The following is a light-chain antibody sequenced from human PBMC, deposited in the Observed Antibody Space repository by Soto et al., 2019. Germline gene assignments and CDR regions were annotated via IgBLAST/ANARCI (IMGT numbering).Light chain of an antibody. CDR2: GAS. J-gene: IGKJ4*01. CDR1: QNINNK. Sequence: EIVVTQSPATLSLSPGQRATLSCRTSQNINNKLVWYQQKPGQAPRLLIYGASTRATGIQARFSGSGSGTEFTLTISRLQSEDFAVYSCQHYNNWPLTFGGGTKVEIK. V-gene: IGKV3-15*01. CDR3: QHYNNWPLT.